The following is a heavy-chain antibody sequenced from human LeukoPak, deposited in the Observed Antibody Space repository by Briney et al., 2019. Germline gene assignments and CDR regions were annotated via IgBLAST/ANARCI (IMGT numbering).Heavy chain of an antibody. CDR2: ISSSSSTF. J-gene: IGHJ6*03. D-gene: IGHD2-21*01. Sequence: PGGSLRLSCAASGFTFSSYSMNWVRQAPGKGLKWVSYISSSSSTFYYADSVKGRFTISRDNAKNSLYLQMNSLRAEDTAVYYCARDWGGAGYYMDVWGKGTTVTVSS. CDR1: GFTFSSYS. V-gene: IGHV3-48*01. CDR3: ARDWGGAGYYMDV.